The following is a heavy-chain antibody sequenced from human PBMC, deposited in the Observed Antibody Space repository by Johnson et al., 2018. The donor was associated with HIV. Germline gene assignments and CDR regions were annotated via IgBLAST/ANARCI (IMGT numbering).Heavy chain of an antibody. CDR1: GFTLSHYG. Sequence: QVQLVESGGGLVQPGGSLRLSCATSGFTLSHYGMHWVLQAPGKGLEWVAVISYDGSNKYYVDSVKGRFTISRDNSKNTLYLQMNSLRAGDTAVYYCARACRDGYTCDAFDIWGQGTMVTVSS. J-gene: IGHJ3*02. CDR3: ARACRDGYTCDAFDI. D-gene: IGHD5-24*01. V-gene: IGHV3-30*03. CDR2: ISYDGSNK.